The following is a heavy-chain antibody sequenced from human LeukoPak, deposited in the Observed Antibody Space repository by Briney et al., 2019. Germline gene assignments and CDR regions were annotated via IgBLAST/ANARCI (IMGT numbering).Heavy chain of an antibody. CDR2: IYYSGST. J-gene: IGHJ4*02. D-gene: IGHD3-10*01. CDR1: GGSISSSSYY. V-gene: IGHV4-39*07. CDR3: AREDFYGSGSYYNVYYFDY. Sequence: PSETLSLTCTVSGGSISSSSYYWGWIRQPPGKGLEWIGSIYYSGSTYYNPSLKSRVTISVDTSKNQFSLRLSSVTAADTAVYYCAREDFYGSGSYYNVYYFDYWGQGTLVTVSS.